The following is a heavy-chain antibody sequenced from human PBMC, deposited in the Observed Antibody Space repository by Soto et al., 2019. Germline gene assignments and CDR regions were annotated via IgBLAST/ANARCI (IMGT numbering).Heavy chain of an antibody. CDR1: GFTFSSYG. D-gene: IGHD4-17*01. J-gene: IGHJ4*02. CDR2: IWYDGSNK. CDR3: AREAYGDYVYYFDY. V-gene: IGHV3-33*01. Sequence: QVQLVESGGGVVQPGRSLRLSCAASGFTFSSYGMHWVRQAPGKGLEWVAVIWYDGSNKYYADSVKGRFTISRDNSKNTLNLQMNSLMAEHRAVYYAAREAYGDYVYYFDYWGQGTLVTVSS.